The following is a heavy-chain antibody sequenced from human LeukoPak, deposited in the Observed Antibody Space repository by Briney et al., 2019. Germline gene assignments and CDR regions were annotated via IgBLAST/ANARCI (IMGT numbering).Heavy chain of an antibody. CDR2: ISSSSSYI. CDR1: GFTFSSYS. J-gene: IGHJ3*02. V-gene: IGHV3-21*01. D-gene: IGHD5-24*01. CDR3: ASFILVEMAEGAFDI. Sequence: GGSLRLSCAASGFTFSSYSMNWVRQAPGKGLEWVSSISSSSSYIYYADLVKGRFTISRDNAKNSLYLQMNSLRAEDTSVYYCASFILVEMAEGAFDIWGQGTMVTVSS.